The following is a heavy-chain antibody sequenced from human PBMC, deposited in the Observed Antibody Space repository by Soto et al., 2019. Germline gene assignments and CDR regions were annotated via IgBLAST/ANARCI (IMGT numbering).Heavy chain of an antibody. D-gene: IGHD4-17*01. CDR3: ARDQSVTTTEEFDY. Sequence: SETLSLTCAVYGGSFSGYYWSWIRQPPGKGLEWIGEINHSGSTNYNPSLKSRVTISVDTSKNQFSLKLSSVTAADTAVCYCARDQSVTTTEEFDYWGQGTLVTVSS. CDR2: INHSGST. V-gene: IGHV4-34*01. CDR1: GGSFSGYY. J-gene: IGHJ4*02.